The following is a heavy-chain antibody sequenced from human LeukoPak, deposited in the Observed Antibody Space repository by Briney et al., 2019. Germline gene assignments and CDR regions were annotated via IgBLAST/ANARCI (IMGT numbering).Heavy chain of an antibody. J-gene: IGHJ4*02. Sequence: GGSLQISCKGSGYSFTTYWIAWVRQMPGKGPECMGIIYPGDPDIRYSPSLQGQVTISADKSITTAYLHWSSLKASDTAIYYCARSRSGSYYDYWGQGTLVTVSS. CDR2: IYPGDPDI. V-gene: IGHV5-51*01. D-gene: IGHD3-10*01. CDR3: ARSRSGSYYDY. CDR1: GYSFTTYW.